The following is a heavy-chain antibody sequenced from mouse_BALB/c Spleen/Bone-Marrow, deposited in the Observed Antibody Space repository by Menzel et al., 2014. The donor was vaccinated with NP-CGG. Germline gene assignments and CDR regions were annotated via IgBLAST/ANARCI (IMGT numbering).Heavy chain of an antibody. J-gene: IGHJ3*01. Sequence: DLVKPGASVKLSCKASGYTFTSYWINWIKQRPGQGLVWIGRIAPGSGSTYYNEMFKGKATLTVDTSSSTAYIQLSSLSSEDSAVYFCARGYGNSAWFAYWGQGTLVTVSA. CDR2: IAPGSGST. CDR3: ARGYGNSAWFAY. CDR1: GYTFTSYW. V-gene: IGHV1S41*01. D-gene: IGHD2-10*02.